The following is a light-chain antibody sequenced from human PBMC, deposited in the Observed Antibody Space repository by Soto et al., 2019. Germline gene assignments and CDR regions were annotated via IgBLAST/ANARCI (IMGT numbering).Light chain of an antibody. J-gene: IGLJ2*01. CDR1: NSDVSGYNY. Sequence: QSVLTQPASVSGSPGQSITISCTGTNSDVSGYNYVSWYQQHPGKAPKLLIYEVFNRPSGVSNRFSGSRSGNTASLTISGLQAEDDAYYYCSSYRSSSTPRVFGGGTKLTVL. V-gene: IGLV2-14*01. CDR2: EVF. CDR3: SSYRSSSTPRV.